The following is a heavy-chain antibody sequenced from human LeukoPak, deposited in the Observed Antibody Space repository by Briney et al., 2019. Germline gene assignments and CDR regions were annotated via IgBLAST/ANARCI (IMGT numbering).Heavy chain of an antibody. CDR3: AKNVYYGSGSYYSVFDY. V-gene: IGHV3-23*01. CDR2: IRGSGGST. CDR1: GFTFSSNA. J-gene: IGHJ4*02. Sequence: GGSLRLSCAASGFTFSSNAMSWVRQAPGKGLEWVSAIRGSGGSTYYADSVKGRFTISRDNSKNTLYLQMNSLRAEDAAVYYCAKNVYYGSGSYYSVFDYWGQGTLVTVSS. D-gene: IGHD3-10*01.